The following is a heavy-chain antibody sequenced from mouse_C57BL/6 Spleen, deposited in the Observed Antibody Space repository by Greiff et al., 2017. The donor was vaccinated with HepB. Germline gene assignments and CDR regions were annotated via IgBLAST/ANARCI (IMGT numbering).Heavy chain of an antibody. V-gene: IGHV1-81*01. CDR1: GYTFTSYG. J-gene: IGHJ4*01. CDR2: IYPRSGNT. D-gene: IGHD2-4*01. CDR3: ARGEDYDYGNYYAMDY. Sequence: VKLVESGAELARPGASVKLSCKASGYTFTSYGISWVKQRTGQGLEWIGEIYPRSGNTYYNEKFEGKATLTADKSSSTAYMELRSLTSEDSAVYFCARGEDYDYGNYYAMDYWGQGTSVTVSS.